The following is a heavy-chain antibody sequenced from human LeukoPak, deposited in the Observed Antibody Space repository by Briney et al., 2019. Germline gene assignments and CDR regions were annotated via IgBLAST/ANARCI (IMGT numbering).Heavy chain of an antibody. D-gene: IGHD2-21*02. Sequence: SGPALVKPTQTLTLTCTFSGFSLSSSGMRVSWIRQPPGKALEWLARIDWDDDKFYSTSLKTRLTISKDTSKNQVVLTMTNMDPVDTATYYCARTPYCGGDCYVDYWGQGTLVTVSS. CDR2: IDWDDDK. CDR1: GFSLSSSGMR. CDR3: ARTPYCGGDCYVDY. J-gene: IGHJ4*02. V-gene: IGHV2-70*04.